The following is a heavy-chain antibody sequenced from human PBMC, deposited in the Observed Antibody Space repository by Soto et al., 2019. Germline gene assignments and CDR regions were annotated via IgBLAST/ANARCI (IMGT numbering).Heavy chain of an antibody. Sequence: GGSLRLSCVVSGFTFSHYNMVWVRPAPGKGLEWVSWISSSSITIYYADSVKGRFTISRDNANNSLYLQMSSLRAEDTAVYFCARPTILDYFDSWGLGTLVTVSS. J-gene: IGHJ4*02. CDR3: ARPTILDYFDS. V-gene: IGHV3-48*01. CDR2: ISSSSITI. CDR1: GFTFSHYN.